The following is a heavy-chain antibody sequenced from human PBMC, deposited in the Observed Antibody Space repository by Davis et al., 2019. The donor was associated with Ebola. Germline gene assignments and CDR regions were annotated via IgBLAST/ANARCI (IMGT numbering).Heavy chain of an antibody. CDR3: ARAGFGSTWFDC. J-gene: IGHJ5*01. D-gene: IGHD6-13*01. V-gene: IGHV3-13*01. CDR2: IGAAGDT. CDR1: GFTFRSYD. Sequence: PGGSLRLSCAASGFTFRSYDMHWVRQATGKGLEWVSAIGAAGDTYYPVSAKGRFTISRENAKNSLYLQMNSLRAEDTAVYYCARAGFGSTWFDCWGQGILVTVSS.